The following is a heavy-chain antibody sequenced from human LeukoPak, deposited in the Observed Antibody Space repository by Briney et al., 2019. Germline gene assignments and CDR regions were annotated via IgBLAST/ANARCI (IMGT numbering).Heavy chain of an antibody. D-gene: IGHD3-10*01. CDR3: ARDQSITMVRGVIITLDGMDV. CDR1: GGSFSGYY. V-gene: IGHV4-34*01. CDR2: INHSGST. J-gene: IGHJ6*02. Sequence: SETLSLTCAVYGGSFSGYYWSWIRQPPGKGLEWIGEINHSGSTNYNPSLKSRVTISVDTSKNQFSLKLSSVTAADTAVYYCARDQSITMVRGVIITLDGMDVWGQGTTVTVSS.